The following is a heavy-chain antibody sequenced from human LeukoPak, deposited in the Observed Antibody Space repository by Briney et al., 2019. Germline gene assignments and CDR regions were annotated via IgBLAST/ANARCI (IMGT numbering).Heavy chain of an antibody. CDR3: ARDQSEDYYDSSGYVY. Sequence: GGSLRLSCAASGFTVSSNYMSWVRHAPGKGLEWVSVIYSGGSTYYADPVKGRFTISRDNSKNTLYLQMNSLRAKARAVYYCARDQSEDYYDSSGYVYWGQGTLVTVSS. CDR1: GFTVSSNY. J-gene: IGHJ4*02. D-gene: IGHD3-22*01. V-gene: IGHV3-66*01. CDR2: IYSGGST.